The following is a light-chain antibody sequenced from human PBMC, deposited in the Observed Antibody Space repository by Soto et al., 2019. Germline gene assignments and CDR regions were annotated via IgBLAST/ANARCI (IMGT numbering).Light chain of an antibody. CDR2: GNS. J-gene: IGLJ1*01. CDR3: QSYDISLSGV. Sequence: QSVLTQPPSVSGAPGQRVTISCTGSSSNIGAGYDVHWYQQLPGTAPKLLIYGNSNRPSGVPDRFTGSKSGTSASLAITGLQAEDEADYYCQSYDISLSGVFGTGTKLTVL. CDR1: SSNIGAGYD. V-gene: IGLV1-40*01.